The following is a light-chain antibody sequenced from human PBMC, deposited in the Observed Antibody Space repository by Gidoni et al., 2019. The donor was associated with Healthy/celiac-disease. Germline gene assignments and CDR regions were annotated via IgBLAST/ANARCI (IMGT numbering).Light chain of an antibody. CDR2: AAS. CDR1: QGISSY. Sequence: DIQLTQSPSFLSASVGDRVTITCRASQGISSYLAWYQQKPGKAPKLLIYAASTLQSGVPSRFSGSGSGTEFTLTISSLQPEDFATYYCQQLNSYLGITFGGXTKVEIK. V-gene: IGKV1-9*01. J-gene: IGKJ4*01. CDR3: QQLNSYLGIT.